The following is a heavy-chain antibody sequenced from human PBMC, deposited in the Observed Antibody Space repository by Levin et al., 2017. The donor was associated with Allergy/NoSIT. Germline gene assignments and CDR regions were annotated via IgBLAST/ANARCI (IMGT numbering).Heavy chain of an antibody. CDR3: ARDRKATSVLTYPYYYYGMDV. D-gene: IGHD2-8*01. CDR1: GYTFTGYY. Sequence: PGGSLRLSCKASGYTFTGYYMHWVRQAPGQGLEWMGWINPNSGGTNYAQKFQGWVTMTRDTSISTAYMELSRLRSDDTAVYYCARDRKATSVLTYPYYYYGMDVWGQGTTVTVSS. J-gene: IGHJ6*02. V-gene: IGHV1-2*04. CDR2: INPNSGGT.